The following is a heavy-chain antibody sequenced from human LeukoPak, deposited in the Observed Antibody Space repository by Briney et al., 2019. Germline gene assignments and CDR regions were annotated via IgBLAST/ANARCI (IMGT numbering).Heavy chain of an antibody. CDR2: IYYSGTT. Sequence: SETLSLTCTVSGGSISSYYWSWIRQPPGKGLEWIGYIYYSGTTNHNPSLKSRVTISVDTSKNQFSLKLSSVTAADTAVYYCARDSVSTALDYWGQGTLVTVSS. CDR3: ARDSVSTALDY. D-gene: IGHD2/OR15-2a*01. CDR1: GGSISSYY. J-gene: IGHJ4*02. V-gene: IGHV4-59*01.